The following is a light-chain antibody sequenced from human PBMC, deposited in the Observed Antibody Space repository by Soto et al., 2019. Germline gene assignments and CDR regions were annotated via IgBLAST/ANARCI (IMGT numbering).Light chain of an antibody. Sequence: QSALAQPASVSASPGQSITIPCTGTSSDVGSYNLVSWFQQHPGKVPKLLIYEGTKRPSGLSDRFSGSKSGTTASLTISGLQAEDEAHYYCYSYATRTTLYVFGTGTKVTVL. CDR2: EGT. V-gene: IGLV2-23*01. CDR3: YSYATRTTLYV. CDR1: SSDVGSYNL. J-gene: IGLJ1*01.